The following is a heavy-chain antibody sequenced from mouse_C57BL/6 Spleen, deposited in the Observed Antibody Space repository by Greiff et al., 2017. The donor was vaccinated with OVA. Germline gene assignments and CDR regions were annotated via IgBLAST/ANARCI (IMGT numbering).Heavy chain of an antibody. CDR2: IDPSDSYT. Sequence: QVQLQQPGAELVKPGASVKLSCKASGYTFTSYWMQWVKQRPGQGLEWIGEIDPSDSYTNYNQKFKGKATLTVDTSSSTAYMQLSSLTSEDSAVYYCARAYYILYYFDYWGQGTTLTVSS. V-gene: IGHV1-50*01. D-gene: IGHD2-12*01. CDR1: GYTFTSYW. CDR3: ARAYYILYYFDY. J-gene: IGHJ2*01.